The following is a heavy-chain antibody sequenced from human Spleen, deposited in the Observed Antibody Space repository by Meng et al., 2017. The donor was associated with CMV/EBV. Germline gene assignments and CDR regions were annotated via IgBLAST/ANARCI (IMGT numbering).Heavy chain of an antibody. CDR3: SRDGRLGLDYYYGMDV. J-gene: IGHJ6*02. D-gene: IGHD7-27*01. CDR2: IRSKAYGGTT. V-gene: IGHV3-49*04. Sequence: GGSLRLSCTTSGFIFGDYAMNWVRQAPGKGPEWVAFIRSKAYGGTTEYAAYVKGRFTIPRDDSKRIAYLQMNSLKTEDTAIYYCSRDGRLGLDYYYGMDVWGQGTTVTVSS. CDR1: GFIFGDYA.